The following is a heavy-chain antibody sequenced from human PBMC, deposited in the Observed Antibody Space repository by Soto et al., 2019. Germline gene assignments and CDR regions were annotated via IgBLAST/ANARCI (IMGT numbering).Heavy chain of an antibody. D-gene: IGHD4-17*01. J-gene: IGHJ6*02. V-gene: IGHV3-23*01. CDR2: LSGDGGKT. CDR1: GFTFTSYA. Sequence: EVQMLESGGGLVQPGGSLRLSCVATGFTFTSYAMTWVRQAPGKGLEWVSTLSGDGGKTYYADSVKGRFTISRDTAKNTVYLQMDSLRADDAAVYACEHGKPYGDHGSDVWGQRLTVTVSS. CDR3: EHGKPYGDHGSDV.